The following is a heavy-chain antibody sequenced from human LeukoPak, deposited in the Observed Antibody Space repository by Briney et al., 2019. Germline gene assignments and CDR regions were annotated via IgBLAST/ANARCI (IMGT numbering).Heavy chain of an antibody. CDR1: GFTFSNYA. V-gene: IGHV3-23*01. CDR2: ISGSGSST. CDR3: AREGWGFDY. Sequence: GGSLRPSCAASGFTFSNYAMNWVRQAPGKGLEWVSSISGSGSSTYYADSVEGRFTISRDNSKNTLFLQMNSLRAEDTAIYYCAREGWGFDYWGQGTLVTVSS. J-gene: IGHJ4*02. D-gene: IGHD3-16*01.